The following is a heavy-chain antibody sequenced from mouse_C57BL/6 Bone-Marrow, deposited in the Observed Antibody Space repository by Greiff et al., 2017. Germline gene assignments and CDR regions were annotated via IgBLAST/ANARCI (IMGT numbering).Heavy chain of an antibody. D-gene: IGHD3-2*02. Sequence: QVQLQQPGAELVMPGASVKLSCKASGYTFTSYWMHWVKQRPGQGLEWIGEIDPSDSYTNYNQKFKGKSTLTVDKSSSTAYMQLGSLTSEDSAVYYCARGCGTQDAMDYWGQGTSVTVSS. J-gene: IGHJ4*01. CDR1: GYTFTSYW. CDR3: ARGCGTQDAMDY. CDR2: IDPSDSYT. V-gene: IGHV1-69*01.